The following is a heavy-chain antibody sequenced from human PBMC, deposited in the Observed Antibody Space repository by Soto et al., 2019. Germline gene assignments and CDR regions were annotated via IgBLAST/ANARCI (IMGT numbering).Heavy chain of an antibody. CDR3: AKAAWYSSSQNWFDP. CDR2: ISCNGGST. D-gene: IGHD6-13*01. CDR1: GLNIRSYA. V-gene: IGHV3-23*01. Sequence: WGSLRLPWAASGLNIRSYARHWVRKTPGKGLEWVSVISCNGGSTYYADSVKGRFTISRDNSKNTLYLQMNSLRAEDTAVHYCAKAAWYSSSQNWFDPWGQGTLVTVSS. J-gene: IGHJ5*02.